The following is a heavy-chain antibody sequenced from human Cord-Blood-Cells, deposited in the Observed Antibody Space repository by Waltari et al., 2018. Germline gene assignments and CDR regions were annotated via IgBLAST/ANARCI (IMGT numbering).Heavy chain of an antibody. CDR2: IKQDGSGK. D-gene: IGHD1-26*01. V-gene: IGHV3-7*01. J-gene: IGHJ4*02. CDR3: ARGRMWGLLDY. CDR1: GFTFSSYW. Sequence: EVQLVESGGGLVQPGGSLRLSCAASGFTFSSYWMSWVRQAPGKGVEWVANIKQDGSGKYNVDSVKGRFTISRDNAKNSLYLQMNSLRAEDTAVYYCARGRMWGLLDYWGQGTLVTVSS.